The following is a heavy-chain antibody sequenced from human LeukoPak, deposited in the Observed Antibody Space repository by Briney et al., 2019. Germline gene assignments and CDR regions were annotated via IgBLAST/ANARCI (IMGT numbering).Heavy chain of an antibody. CDR2: INHSGST. J-gene: IGHJ4*02. V-gene: IGHV4-34*01. CDR1: GGSFSGYY. Sequence: SETLSLTCAVYGGSFSGYYWSWIRQPPGKGLEWIGEINHSGSTNYNPSLKSRVTISVDTSKNQFSLKLSSVTAADTAVYYCASRPRPLYGATAIGLRYWGQGTLVTVSS. CDR3: ASRPRPLYGATAIGLRY. D-gene: IGHD2-21*02.